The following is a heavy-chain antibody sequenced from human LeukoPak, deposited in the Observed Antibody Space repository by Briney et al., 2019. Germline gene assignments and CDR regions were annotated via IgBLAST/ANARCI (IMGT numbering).Heavy chain of an antibody. CDR3: ASDFWSGYNAFDI. Sequence: GGSLRLSCAASGFTFSSYSMNWVRQAPGKGLEWVAVISYDGSNKYYADSVKGRFTISRDNSKNTLYLQMNSLRAEDTAVYYCASDFWSGYNAFDIWGQGTMVTVSS. J-gene: IGHJ3*02. CDR2: ISYDGSNK. CDR1: GFTFSSYS. D-gene: IGHD3-3*01. V-gene: IGHV3-30*03.